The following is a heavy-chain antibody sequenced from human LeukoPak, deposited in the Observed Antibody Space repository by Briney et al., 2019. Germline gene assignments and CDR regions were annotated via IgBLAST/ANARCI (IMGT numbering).Heavy chain of an antibody. Sequence: SETLSLTCTVSGGSISSYYWSWIRQPPGKGLEWIGYIYYSGSTYYNPSLKSRVTISVDTSKNQFSLKLSSVTAADTAVYYCARGQAAAGTGDYYYGMDVWGQGTTVTVSS. CDR2: IYYSGST. CDR1: GGSISSYY. CDR3: ARGQAAAGTGDYYYGMDV. V-gene: IGHV4-59*12. J-gene: IGHJ6*02. D-gene: IGHD6-13*01.